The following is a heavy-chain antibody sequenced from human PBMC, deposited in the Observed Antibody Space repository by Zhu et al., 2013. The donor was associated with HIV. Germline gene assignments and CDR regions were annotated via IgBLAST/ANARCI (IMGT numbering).Heavy chain of an antibody. Sequence: QVQLQESGPGLVKPSETLSLTCTVSGGSISSSSYYWGWIRQPPGKGLEWIGSIYYSGSTYYNPSLKSRVTISVDTSKNQFSLKLSSVTAADTAVYYCARDKRVRGVIYFDYWGQGTLVTVSS. CDR3: ARDKRVRGVIYFDY. CDR2: IYYSGST. CDR1: GGSISSSSYY. D-gene: IGHD3-10*01. J-gene: IGHJ4*02. V-gene: IGHV4-39*07.